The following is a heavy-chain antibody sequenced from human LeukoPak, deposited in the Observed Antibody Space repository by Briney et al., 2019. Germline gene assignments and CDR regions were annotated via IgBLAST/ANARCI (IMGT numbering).Heavy chain of an antibody. CDR2: IYYSRST. CDR1: GGSISSYY. D-gene: IGHD1-26*01. V-gene: IGHV4-59*08. Sequence: KTSETLSLTCTVSGGSISSYYWSWIRQPPGKGLEWIGYIYYSRSTYYNPSLKSRVTISVDTSKNQFSLKLSSVTAADTAVYYCARSRIVGATIYWGQGTLVTVSS. CDR3: ARSRIVGATIY. J-gene: IGHJ4*02.